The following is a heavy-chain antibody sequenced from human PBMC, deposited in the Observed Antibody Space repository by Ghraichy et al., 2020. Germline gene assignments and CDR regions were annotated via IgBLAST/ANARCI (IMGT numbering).Heavy chain of an antibody. Sequence: GGSLRLSCAASGFTFSSYGMHWVRQAPGKGLEWVAVIWYDGSNKYYADSVKGRFTISRDNSKNTLYLQMNSLRAEDTAVYYCARDIMVRGVIDYWGQGTLVTVSS. CDR2: IWYDGSNK. CDR3: ARDIMVRGVIDY. V-gene: IGHV3-33*01. D-gene: IGHD3-10*01. CDR1: GFTFSSYG. J-gene: IGHJ4*02.